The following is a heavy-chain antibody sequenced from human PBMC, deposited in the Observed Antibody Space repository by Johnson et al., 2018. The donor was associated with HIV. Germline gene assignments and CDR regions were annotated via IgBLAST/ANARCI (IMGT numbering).Heavy chain of an antibody. CDR2: IKQDGSEK. J-gene: IGHJ3*02. V-gene: IGHV3-7*05. D-gene: IGHD6-19*01. Sequence: VQLVESGGGLVQPGGSLRLSCEASGFTLSSYWMSWVRQTPGKGLEWVANIKQDGSEKKYVDSLKGRFTVSRDNAKNSLFLQMNSLRDEDTAVYYCARVKQWLRRGGTDAFDIWGQGTLVTVSS. CDR1: GFTLSSYW. CDR3: ARVKQWLRRGGTDAFDI.